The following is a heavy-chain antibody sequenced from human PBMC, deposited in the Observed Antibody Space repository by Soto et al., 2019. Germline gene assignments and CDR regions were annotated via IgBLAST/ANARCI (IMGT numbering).Heavy chain of an antibody. J-gene: IGHJ4*02. CDR1: GGSISSGGYY. V-gene: IGHV4-31*03. CDR2: IYYSGST. Sequence: PSETLSLTCTVSGGSISSGGYYWSWLRQHPGKGLDWIGYIYYSGSTNYNPSLTIGVTISVDTSKNQFSLKLSSVIAAGTAVYYCERAELVVATDYWGQGTLVTVSS. D-gene: IGHD1-26*01. CDR3: ERAELVVATDY.